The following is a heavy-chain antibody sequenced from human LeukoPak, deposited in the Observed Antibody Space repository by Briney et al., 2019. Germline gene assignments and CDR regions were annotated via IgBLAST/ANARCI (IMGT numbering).Heavy chain of an antibody. CDR2: ISGSGGST. Sequence: PGGSLRLSCAASGFIFSSYAMSWVRQAPGKGLEWVSAISGSGGSTYYADSVKGRFTISRDNAKNSLYLQMNSLRAEDTAVYYCAELGITMIGGVWGKGTTVTISS. J-gene: IGHJ6*04. V-gene: IGHV3-23*01. D-gene: IGHD3-10*02. CDR3: AELGITMIGGV. CDR1: GFIFSSYA.